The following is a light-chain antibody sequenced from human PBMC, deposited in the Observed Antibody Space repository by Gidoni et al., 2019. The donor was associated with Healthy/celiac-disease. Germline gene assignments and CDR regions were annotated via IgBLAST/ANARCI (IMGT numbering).Light chain of an antibody. CDR3: QSYDSSLSGSV. V-gene: IGLV1-40*01. CDR1: SSNIGAGYD. J-gene: IGLJ2*01. CDR2: DNS. Sequence: QPVLTQPPSVSGAPGQRVTISCTGSSSNIGAGYDVHWYQQLPGTAPQPLIYDNSNRPSGVPDRFSGSKSGTSASLAITGLQAEDEADYYCQSYDSSLSGSVFGGGTKLTVL.